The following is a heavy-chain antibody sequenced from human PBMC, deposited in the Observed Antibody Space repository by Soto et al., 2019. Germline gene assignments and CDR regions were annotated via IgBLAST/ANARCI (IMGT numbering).Heavy chain of an antibody. D-gene: IGHD5-12*01. V-gene: IGHV1-3*01. Sequence: GASVKVSCKASGYTFTNYAMHWVRQAPGQRLEWMGWINAGNGNTKYSQKFQGRVTITRDTSASTAYMELSSLRSEDTAVHYCARERGYSDYDPFDYWGQGTLVTVSS. CDR1: GYTFTNYA. CDR3: ARERGYSDYDPFDY. J-gene: IGHJ4*02. CDR2: INAGNGNT.